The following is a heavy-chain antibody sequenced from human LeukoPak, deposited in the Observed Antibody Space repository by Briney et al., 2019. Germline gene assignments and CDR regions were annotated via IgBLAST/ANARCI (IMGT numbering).Heavy chain of an antibody. D-gene: IGHD6-19*01. CDR1: GFTFSSYA. V-gene: IGHV3-23*01. Sequence: GGSLRLSCAASGFTFSSYAMSWVRQAPGKGLERVSAISGSGGSTYYADSVKGRFTISRDNSKNTLYLQMNSLRAEDTAVYYCATAVAGLWFDPWGQGTLVTVSS. CDR3: ATAVAGLWFDP. CDR2: ISGSGGST. J-gene: IGHJ5*02.